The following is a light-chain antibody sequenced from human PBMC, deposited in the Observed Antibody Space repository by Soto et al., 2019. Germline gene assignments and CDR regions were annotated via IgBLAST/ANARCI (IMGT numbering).Light chain of an antibody. CDR3: AVWDDSLSGRV. Sequence: QSVVTQPPSASGTPGQRVTISCSGSSSNIGSNYVSWHQQFPGTAPKLLIHRNNQRPSGVPDRFSGSKSGTSASLAISGLRSEDEADYYCAVWDDSLSGRVFGGGTKLTVL. V-gene: IGLV1-47*01. CDR1: SSNIGSNY. CDR2: RNN. J-gene: IGLJ3*02.